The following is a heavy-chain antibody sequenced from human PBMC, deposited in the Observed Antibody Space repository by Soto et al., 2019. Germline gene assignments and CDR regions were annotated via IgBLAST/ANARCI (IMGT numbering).Heavy chain of an antibody. CDR2: IYYSGST. D-gene: IGHD5-12*01. V-gene: IGHV4-30-4*01. CDR3: ARRTSGYDWAFDY. CDR1: GGSISSGDYY. Sequence: SETLSRTCTVSGGSISSGDYYWIWIRQPPGKGLEWIGYIYYSGSTYYNPSLKSRVTISVDTSKNQFSLKLSSVTAADTAVYYCARRTSGYDWAFDYWGQGTLVTVSS. J-gene: IGHJ4*02.